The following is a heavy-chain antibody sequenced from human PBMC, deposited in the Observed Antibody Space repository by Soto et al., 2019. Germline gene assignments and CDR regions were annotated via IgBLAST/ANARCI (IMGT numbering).Heavy chain of an antibody. CDR3: ARGASSVTTFYFDL. CDR2: INPGNGNT. CDR1: GYTFTSYA. V-gene: IGHV1-3*01. Sequence: QVQVVQSGAEVKKPGASVKVSCKASGYTFTSYAMHWVRQAPGQRLEWMGWINPGNGNTKNSQKFXGXVXXTRETFASTAYMELSSLRSEDTAVYYCARGASSVTTFYFDLWGRGTLVTVSS. D-gene: IGHD4-17*01. J-gene: IGHJ2*01.